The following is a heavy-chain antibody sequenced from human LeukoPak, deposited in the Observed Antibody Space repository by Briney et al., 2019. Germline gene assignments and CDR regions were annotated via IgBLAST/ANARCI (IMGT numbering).Heavy chain of an antibody. CDR1: GGSFSGYY. D-gene: IGHD3-10*01. Sequence: SETLSLTCAVYGGSFSGYYWSWLRQPPGKGLEWIGEINHSGSTNYNPSLKSRVTISVDTSKNQFSLKLSSVTAADTAVYYCARLNYGSGSPKYRYYYYYGMDVWGKGTTVTVSS. CDR3: ARLNYGSGSPKYRYYYYYGMDV. V-gene: IGHV4-34*01. CDR2: INHSGST. J-gene: IGHJ6*04.